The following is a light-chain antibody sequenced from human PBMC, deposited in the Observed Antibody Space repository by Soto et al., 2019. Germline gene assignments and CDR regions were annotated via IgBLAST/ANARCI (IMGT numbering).Light chain of an antibody. Sequence: DIQMTQSPSTLSASVGDRVTITCRASQSINNWLACYQQNPGKAPKPLIDDASRLESGVPSRFSCSGSGTVFTLTSSSIQPDVFATYYCQQYKSYSLFGGGTKVEIE. CDR2: DAS. J-gene: IGKJ4*01. CDR1: QSINNW. CDR3: QQYKSYSL. V-gene: IGKV1-5*01.